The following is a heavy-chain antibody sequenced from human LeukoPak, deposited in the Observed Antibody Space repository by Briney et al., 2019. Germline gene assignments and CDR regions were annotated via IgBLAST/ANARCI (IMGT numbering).Heavy chain of an antibody. J-gene: IGHJ4*02. CDR1: EFTVRSNY. CDR3: ARGKVYYYYDY. D-gene: IGHD5/OR15-5a*01. V-gene: IGHV3-53*01. CDR2: LHSGGDT. Sequence: GGSLRLSCVASEFTVRSNYMSWVRQAPGKGLEWVSVLHSGGDTYYADSVKGRFTISRDDSKNTLYLQMNSLRAEDTVAYYCARGKVYYYYDYWGQGTLVTVSS.